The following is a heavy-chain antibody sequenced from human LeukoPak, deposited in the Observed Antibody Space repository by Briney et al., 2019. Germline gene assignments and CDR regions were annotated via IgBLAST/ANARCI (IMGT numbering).Heavy chain of an antibody. J-gene: IGHJ6*03. CDR1: Y. Sequence: YMXXVXQAPGQXLXXMGIINPSGGSTSYAQKFQGRVTMTRDMSTSTVYMELSSLRSEDTAVYYCAXXXVXXXXXAXXXXMDVWGXGXTVTVSS. CDR2: INPSGGST. V-gene: IGHV1-46*01. CDR3: AXXXVXXXXXAXXXXMDV.